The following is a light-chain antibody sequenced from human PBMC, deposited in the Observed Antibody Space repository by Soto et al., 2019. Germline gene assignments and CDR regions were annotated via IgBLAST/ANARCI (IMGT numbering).Light chain of an antibody. J-gene: IGLJ2*01. CDR3: NSYASVNSPVL. CDR2: GVS. Sequence: QSALTQPASLSGSPGQSITISCTGTSSEVGGYNYVSWYQQHPGKAPRLMIYGVSNRPLGVSYRFSGSKSGNTASLTISGLQSEDEADYYCNSYASVNSPVLFGGGTNLTVL. V-gene: IGLV2-14*03. CDR1: SSEVGGYNY.